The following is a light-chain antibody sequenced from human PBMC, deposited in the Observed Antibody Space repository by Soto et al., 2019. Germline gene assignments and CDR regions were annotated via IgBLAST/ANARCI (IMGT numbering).Light chain of an antibody. CDR1: QSISSY. CDR3: HQRRTWPFT. V-gene: IGKV3-11*01. Sequence: EIVLTQSPATLSLSPGERATLSCRASQSISSYLAWYQQKPDQAPRLLIYDASNRATGIPARFSGCGSGTDFTLTISSLEPEDFAVYYCHQRRTWPFTFGPGTKVDIK. CDR2: DAS. J-gene: IGKJ3*01.